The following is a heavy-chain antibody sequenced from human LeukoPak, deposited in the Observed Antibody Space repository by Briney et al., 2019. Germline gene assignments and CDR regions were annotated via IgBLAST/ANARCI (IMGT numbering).Heavy chain of an antibody. D-gene: IGHD3-3*01. Sequence: PSEILSLTCSVSGDSISRSSYYWGWIRQPPGEGLEWIGTIYYDGSTYHNPSLKSRVTISVDTSKNQFSLKLSSVTAADTAVYYCARDISIQTYYDFLNWFDPWGQGTLVTVSS. J-gene: IGHJ5*02. CDR1: GDSISRSSYY. CDR2: IYYDGST. V-gene: IGHV4-39*07. CDR3: ARDISIQTYYDFLNWFDP.